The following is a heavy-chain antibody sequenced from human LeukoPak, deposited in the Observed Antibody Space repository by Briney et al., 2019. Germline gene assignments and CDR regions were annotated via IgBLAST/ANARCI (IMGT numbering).Heavy chain of an antibody. CDR3: AREGSGSPHYGMDV. D-gene: IGHD3-10*01. J-gene: IGHJ6*02. Sequence: GGSLRLSCAASGFTFDDYGMSWVRQAPGKGLEWVSGINWNGGTTGYADSVKGRFTISRDNAKNSLYLQMNSLRAEDTALYYCAREGSGSPHYGMDVWGQGTTATVSS. CDR2: INWNGGTT. V-gene: IGHV3-20*04. CDR1: GFTFDDYG.